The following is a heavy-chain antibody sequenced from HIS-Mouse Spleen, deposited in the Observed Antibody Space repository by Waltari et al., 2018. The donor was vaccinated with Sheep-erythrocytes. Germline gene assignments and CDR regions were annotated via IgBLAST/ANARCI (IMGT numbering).Heavy chain of an antibody. Sequence: QVQLVESGGGVVQPGRSLRLSCAASGCTLRRYALYWVRQAPGKGLEWVAVISYDGSNKYYADSVKGRFTISRDNSKNTLYLQMNSLRAEDTAVYYCARVSAGELKYYFDYWGQGTLVTVSS. CDR1: GCTLRRYA. D-gene: IGHD1-26*01. V-gene: IGHV3-30*04. CDR3: ARVSAGELKYYFDY. J-gene: IGHJ4*02. CDR2: ISYDGSNK.